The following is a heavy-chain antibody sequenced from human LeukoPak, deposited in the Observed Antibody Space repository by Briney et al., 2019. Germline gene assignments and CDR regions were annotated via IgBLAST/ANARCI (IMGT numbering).Heavy chain of an antibody. Sequence: GGSLRLSCAASGFPFSSFSMNWVRQAPGRGLEWVSYISGSDTSIYYADSVKGRFTISRDNAKNSLYLQMNSLRDEDTAVYYCARKTDFWSGHTYHYGIDVWGQGTTVTVSS. CDR2: ISGSDTSI. CDR3: ARKTDFWSGHTYHYGIDV. D-gene: IGHD3-3*01. J-gene: IGHJ6*02. CDR1: GFPFSSFS. V-gene: IGHV3-48*02.